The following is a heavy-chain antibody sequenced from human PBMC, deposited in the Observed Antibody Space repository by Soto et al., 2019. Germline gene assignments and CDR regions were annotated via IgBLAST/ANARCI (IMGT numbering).Heavy chain of an antibody. CDR2: ISYDGSNK. CDR1: GFTFSTYG. J-gene: IGHJ6*02. D-gene: IGHD3-10*01. Sequence: GGSLRLSCAASGFTFSTYGMHWVRQAPGKGLEWVALISYDGSNKNYADSVKGRFTISRDNSKNTLYLQMNSLRVEDTAVYYCAKDEVRTPSLYAMDVWGQGTTVTVSS. CDR3: AKDEVRTPSLYAMDV. V-gene: IGHV3-30*18.